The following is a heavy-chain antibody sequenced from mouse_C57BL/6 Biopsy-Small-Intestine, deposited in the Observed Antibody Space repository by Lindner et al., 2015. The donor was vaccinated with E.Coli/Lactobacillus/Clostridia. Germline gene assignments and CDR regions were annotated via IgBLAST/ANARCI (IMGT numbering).Heavy chain of an antibody. CDR2: ILPGSGKT. J-gene: IGHJ2*01. V-gene: IGHV1-9*01. D-gene: IGHD1-1*01. CDR1: GYTFTGYW. Sequence: VQLQESGAELMKPGASVKFSCKATGYTFTGYWIKWIKQRPGHGLEWIGRILPGSGKTNNNERFKGMATFTADSSSNTAYMQLNSLTTEDSAIYYCARRRGSSPFNFWGQGTTLTVSS. CDR3: ARRRGSSPFNF.